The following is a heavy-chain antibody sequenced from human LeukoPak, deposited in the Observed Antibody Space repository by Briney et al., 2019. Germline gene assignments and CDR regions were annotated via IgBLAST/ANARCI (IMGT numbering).Heavy chain of an antibody. CDR1: GYSFTSFL. CDR3: ARRYCSTTNCPFDY. Sequence: GESLKISCKGSGYSFTSFLIGWVGQTPGKGLEWMGSIYPGESDPRYSPSFQGQVTMSADKSISTAYLQWSSLKASDTAMYYCARRYCSTTNCPFDYWGQGTLVTVSS. D-gene: IGHD2-2*01. V-gene: IGHV5-51*01. CDR2: IYPGESDP. J-gene: IGHJ4*02.